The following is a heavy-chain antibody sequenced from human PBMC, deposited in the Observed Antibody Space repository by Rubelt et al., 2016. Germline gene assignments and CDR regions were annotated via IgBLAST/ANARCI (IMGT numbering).Heavy chain of an antibody. D-gene: IGHD3-3*01. Sequence: VQPGGSLRLSCAASGFSFSSFWMYWVRQAPGKGLEWVANIKQDGSEKYYVDSVKGRFTISRDNSKNTLYLQMNSLRVEDTAVYYYAREFYYDFWSGLDYWGQGALVTVSS. V-gene: IGHV3-7*01. J-gene: IGHJ4*02. CDR2: IKQDGSEK. CDR3: AREFYYDFWSGLDY. CDR1: GFSFSSFW.